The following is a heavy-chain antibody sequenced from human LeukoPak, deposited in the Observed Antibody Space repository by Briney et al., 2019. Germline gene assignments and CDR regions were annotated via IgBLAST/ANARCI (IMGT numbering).Heavy chain of an antibody. CDR1: NGSINSNSNY. CDR2: IYYTGKT. V-gene: IGHV4-39*07. J-gene: IGHJ4*02. D-gene: IGHD3-10*01. Sequence: SETLSLTCTLSNGSINSNSNYWGWVRQPPGKGLEWIGSIYYTGKTYYNASLKSRISISLETSKNQFSLMLNSVTAADTAMYYCARVFPSIGELLEPYFDYWGQGTLVTVSS. CDR3: ARVFPSIGELLEPYFDY.